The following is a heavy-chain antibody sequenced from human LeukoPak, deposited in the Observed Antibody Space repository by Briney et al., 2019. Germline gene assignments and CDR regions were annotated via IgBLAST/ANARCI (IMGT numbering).Heavy chain of an antibody. D-gene: IGHD6-19*01. CDR1: LYTFTSYY. V-gene: IGHV1-46*01. Sequence: SSVKVSRKASLYTFTSYYMHWVRQAPRQGLEWMGVINPSGGSTSYAQKFQGRVTMTKDTSTSTVYMELSSLRSEDTAVYYCARVSSYGSGWFWDYWGQGTLVTVSS. J-gene: IGHJ4*02. CDR3: ARVSSYGSGWFWDY. CDR2: INPSGGST.